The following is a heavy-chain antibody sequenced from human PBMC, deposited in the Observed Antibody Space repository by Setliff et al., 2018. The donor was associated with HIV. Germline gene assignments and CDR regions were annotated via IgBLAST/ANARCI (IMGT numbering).Heavy chain of an antibody. CDR1: GGSISSYF. V-gene: IGHV4-59*08. CDR2: VYNSGTT. CDR3: ARVSSSYYFLGAFDS. J-gene: IGHJ4*02. D-gene: IGHD6-13*01. Sequence: SETLSLTCTVSGGSISSYFWSWIRQPPGKRLEWIGHVYNSGTTDYNPSLKSRVTISIDTSKNQFSLKLRSANATDTALDCCARVSSSYYFLGAFDSWGQRTPVTVSS.